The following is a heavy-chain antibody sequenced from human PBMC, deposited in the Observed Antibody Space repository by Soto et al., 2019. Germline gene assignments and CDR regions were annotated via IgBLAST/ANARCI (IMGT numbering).Heavy chain of an antibody. D-gene: IGHD3-10*01. CDR2: IYYSGST. CDR3: ARDRSGGLDP. J-gene: IGHJ5*02. Sequence: TSETLSLTCTVSGGSISSYYWSWIRQPPGKGLEWIGYIYYSGSTNYNPSLKSRVTISVDTSKNQFSLKLSSVTAADTAVYYCARDRSGGLDPWGQGTLVTSPQ. CDR1: GGSISSYY. V-gene: IGHV4-59*01.